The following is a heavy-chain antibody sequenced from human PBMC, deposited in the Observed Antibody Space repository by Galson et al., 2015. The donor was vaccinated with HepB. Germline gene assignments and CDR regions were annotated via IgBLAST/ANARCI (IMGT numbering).Heavy chain of an antibody. CDR2: IYTSGST. J-gene: IGHJ1*01. CDR1: GGSISSGSYY. CDR3: ACSPRSGYYKLLAEYFQH. Sequence: TLSLTCTVSGGSISSGSYYWSWIRQPAGKGLEWIGRIYTSGSTNYNPSLKSRVTMSVDTSKNQFSLKLSSVTAADTAVYYCACSPRSGYYKLLAEYFQHWGQGTLVTVSS. D-gene: IGHD3-22*01. V-gene: IGHV4-61*02.